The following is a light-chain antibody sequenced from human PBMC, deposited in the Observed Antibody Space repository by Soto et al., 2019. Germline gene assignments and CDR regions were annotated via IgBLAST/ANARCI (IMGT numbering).Light chain of an antibody. V-gene: IGKV1-39*01. CDR2: AAS. Sequence: DIQMTQSPSSLSASVGDRVTITCRASQIVRSNLNWYQQKPGKVTELLIYAASTLQPGVPSRFRGSGSGTDFTLTVSSLQPEDFATYHCQQTFSRPYTFGQGTKLEIE. CDR3: QQTFSRPYT. CDR1: QIVRSN. J-gene: IGKJ2*01.